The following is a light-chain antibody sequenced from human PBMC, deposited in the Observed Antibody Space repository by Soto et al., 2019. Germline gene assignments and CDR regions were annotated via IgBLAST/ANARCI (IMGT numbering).Light chain of an antibody. V-gene: IGLV2-14*01. CDR1: SSDVGGYKY. CDR3: SSYTSSSTVV. CDR2: DVS. J-gene: IGLJ2*01. Sequence: QSALTQPASVSGSPGQSITISCTGTSSDVGGYKYVSWYQQQPGKAPKLMIYDVSNRPSGVSNRFSGSKSGNTASLTISGLQAEDEAEYYCSSYTSSSTVVFGGGTKLTVL.